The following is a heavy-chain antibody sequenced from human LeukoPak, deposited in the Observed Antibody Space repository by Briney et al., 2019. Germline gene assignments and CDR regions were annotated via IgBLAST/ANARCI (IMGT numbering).Heavy chain of an antibody. D-gene: IGHD6-19*01. J-gene: IGHJ4*02. CDR2: ISFDGSIT. CDR3: AKDSSSRGWYFEH. Sequence: PGGSLRLSCAASGFTFSSYAMSWVRQAPGKGLEWVSFISFDGSITYNADSVKGRLTISRDNSKNTAYLQMNRLRAEDTAVYFCAKDSSSRGWYFEHWGQGTLVTVSS. CDR1: GFTFSSYA. V-gene: IGHV3-30*18.